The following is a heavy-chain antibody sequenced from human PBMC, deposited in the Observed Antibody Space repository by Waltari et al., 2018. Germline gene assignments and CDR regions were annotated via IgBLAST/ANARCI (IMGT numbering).Heavy chain of an antibody. J-gene: IGHJ4*02. CDR3: VRDHWGPDY. CDR1: GFTFTDDW. Sequence: EVHLVESGGGLVQPGGSLRLSCAASGFTFTDDWTSWVRQAPGKGPEWVANIHKDGSEKNYVDYVKGRFTISRDNAKDSVYLQMNSLRADDTAMYYCVRDHWGPDYWGQGTLVTVSS. V-gene: IGHV3-7*01. CDR2: IHKDGSEK. D-gene: IGHD7-27*01.